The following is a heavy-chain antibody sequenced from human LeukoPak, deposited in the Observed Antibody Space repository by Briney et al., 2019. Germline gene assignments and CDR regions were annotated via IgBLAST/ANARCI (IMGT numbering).Heavy chain of an antibody. J-gene: IGHJ4*02. CDR2: ISSYNGKT. V-gene: IGHV1-18*01. Sequence: ASVKVSCKASGYTFTMNGISWVRQAPGQGLEWMGWISSYNGKTNYAQRLQGRVTMTTDTSTSTAYMELRSLRSDDTAVYYCARDRGRFLEWFLDYWGQGTLVTVSS. CDR1: GYTFTMNG. D-gene: IGHD3-3*01. CDR3: ARDRGRFLEWFLDY.